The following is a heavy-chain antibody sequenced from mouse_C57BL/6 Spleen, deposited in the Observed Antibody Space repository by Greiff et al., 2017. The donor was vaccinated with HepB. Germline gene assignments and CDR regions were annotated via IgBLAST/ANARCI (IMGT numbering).Heavy chain of an antibody. CDR2: IDPSDSYT. CDR1: GYTFTSYW. J-gene: IGHJ2*01. CDR3: ARRAYSNYFDY. V-gene: IGHV1-50*01. Sequence: QVQLKQPGAELVKPGASVKLSCKASGYTFTSYWMQWVKQRPGQGLEWIGEIDPSDSYTNYNQKFKGKATLTVDTSSSTAYMQLSSLTSEDSAVYYCARRAYSNYFDYWGQGTTLTVSS. D-gene: IGHD2-5*01.